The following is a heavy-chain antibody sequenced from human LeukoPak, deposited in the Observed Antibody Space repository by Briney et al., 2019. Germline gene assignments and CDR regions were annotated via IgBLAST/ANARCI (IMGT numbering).Heavy chain of an antibody. CDR2: ISGSGGTT. Sequence: QPGGSLRLSCAASGFTFSSYEMSWVRQAPGKGLEWVSYISGSGGTTYYVDSVKGRFTISRDNAKNSLYLQMNSLRAEDTAVYYCARDWSGGSMIYYGMDLWGKETTVTVSS. V-gene: IGHV3-48*03. CDR1: GFTFSSYE. CDR3: ARDWSGGSMIYYGMDL. D-gene: IGHD2-15*01. J-gene: IGHJ6*04.